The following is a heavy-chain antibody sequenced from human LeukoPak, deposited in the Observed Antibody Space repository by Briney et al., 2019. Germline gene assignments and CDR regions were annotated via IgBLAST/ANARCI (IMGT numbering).Heavy chain of an antibody. Sequence: ASVKVSCKASGYTFTGYYMHWVRQAPGQGLEWMGRINPNSGGTNYAQKFQGRVTMTRDTSISTAYMELSRLRSDDTAVYYCARDPSSGWYGDYWGRGTRVTVSS. D-gene: IGHD6-19*01. CDR2: INPNSGGT. J-gene: IGHJ4*02. CDR3: ARDPSSGWYGDY. V-gene: IGHV1-2*06. CDR1: GYTFTGYY.